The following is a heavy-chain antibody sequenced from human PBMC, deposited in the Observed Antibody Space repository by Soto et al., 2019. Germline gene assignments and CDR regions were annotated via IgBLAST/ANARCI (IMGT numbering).Heavy chain of an antibody. J-gene: IGHJ4*02. CDR1: GGSISSYY. D-gene: IGHD5-12*01. CDR3: AGKVATTFDY. Sequence: SETLSLTCTVSGGSISSYYWSWIRQPPGKGLEWIGYIYYSGSTNYNPSLKSRVTISVDTSKNQFSLKLGSVTAADTAVYYCAGKVATTFDYWGQGTLVTVSA. CDR2: IYYSGST. V-gene: IGHV4-59*01.